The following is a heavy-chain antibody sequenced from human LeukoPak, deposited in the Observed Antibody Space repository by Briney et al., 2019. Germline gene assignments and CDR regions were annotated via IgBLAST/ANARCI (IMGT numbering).Heavy chain of an antibody. CDR3: ARGWDGIAVAGSFDY. CDR1: GGSTSGHY. D-gene: IGHD6-19*01. V-gene: IGHV4-59*11. J-gene: IGHJ4*02. Sequence: PSETLSLTCTVSGGSTSGHYWSWIRQPPGKGLEWIGDIYYSGSTNYNPSLTSRVTISVDTSKNQFSLKLHSVTAADTAVYYCARGWDGIAVAGSFDYWGQGTLVTVSS. CDR2: IYYSGST.